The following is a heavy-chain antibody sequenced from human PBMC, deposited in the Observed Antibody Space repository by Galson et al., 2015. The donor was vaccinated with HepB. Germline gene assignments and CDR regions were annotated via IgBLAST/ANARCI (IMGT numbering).Heavy chain of an antibody. J-gene: IGHJ6*02. D-gene: IGHD2-2*02. CDR2: IDPSDSCT. Sequence: QSGAEVKKPVASLRISCNGSGYSFTTYWMSWVRHLPGKGLEWVGRIDPSDSCTYYSPSYQGHVTISADQSINTAYLLWNSRAASDTAMYFCARHAYTLMMDVWGQGTTVTVSS. V-gene: IGHV5-10-1*01. CDR3: ARHAYTLMMDV. CDR1: GYSFTTYW.